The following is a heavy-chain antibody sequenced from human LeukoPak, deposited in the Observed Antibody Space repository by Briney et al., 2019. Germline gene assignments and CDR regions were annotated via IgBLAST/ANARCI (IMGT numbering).Heavy chain of an antibody. CDR1: GGSISSYY. D-gene: IGHD6-13*01. Sequence: SETLSLTCTVPGGSISSYYWSWIRQPPGKGLEWIGYIYYSGSTNYNPSLKSRVTISVDTSKNQFSLNLSSVTAAATAVYYCARHAAGSFDYWGQGTLVTVSS. CDR3: ARHAAGSFDY. J-gene: IGHJ4*02. CDR2: IYYSGST. V-gene: IGHV4-59*08.